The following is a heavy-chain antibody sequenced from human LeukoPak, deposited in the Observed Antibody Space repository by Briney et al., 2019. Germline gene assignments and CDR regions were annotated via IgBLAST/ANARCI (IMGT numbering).Heavy chain of an antibody. Sequence: ASVKVSCKASGYTFTGYYMHWVRQAPGQGLEWMGWINPNSGGTNYAQKFQGRVTMTRDTSISTAYMELSRLGSDDTAVYYCARDERKTTVSYYYYYYMDVWGKGTTVTVSS. V-gene: IGHV1-2*02. CDR3: ARDERKTTVSYYYYYYMDV. CDR2: INPNSGGT. J-gene: IGHJ6*03. D-gene: IGHD4-11*01. CDR1: GYTFTGYY.